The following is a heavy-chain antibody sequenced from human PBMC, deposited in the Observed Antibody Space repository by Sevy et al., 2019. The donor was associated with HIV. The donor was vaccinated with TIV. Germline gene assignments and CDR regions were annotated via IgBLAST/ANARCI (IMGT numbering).Heavy chain of an antibody. Sequence: GGSLRLSCAASGFTFSGYEMNWVRQAPGKGLEWVSYISSSGSTIYYADSVKGRFTISRDNAKNSLYLQMNSLRAEDTAVYYCARALYSSSWYYYYYYMDVWGKGTTVTVSS. V-gene: IGHV3-48*03. CDR1: GFTFSGYE. D-gene: IGHD6-13*01. CDR2: ISSSGSTI. J-gene: IGHJ6*03. CDR3: ARALYSSSWYYYYYYMDV.